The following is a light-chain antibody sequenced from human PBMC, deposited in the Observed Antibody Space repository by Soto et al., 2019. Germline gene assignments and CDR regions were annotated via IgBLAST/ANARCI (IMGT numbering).Light chain of an antibody. J-gene: IGLJ2*01. V-gene: IGLV2-14*01. CDR2: EDS. CDR1: SSDVGGYNY. Sequence: QSALTQPASVSGSPGQSITISCTGTSSDVGGYNYVSWYQQHPGKAPKLMIYEDSNRPSGVSNRFSGSKSGNTASLTISGLQAEDEADYYCSSYTSSSIYVVFGGGTQLTVL. CDR3: SSYTSSSIYVV.